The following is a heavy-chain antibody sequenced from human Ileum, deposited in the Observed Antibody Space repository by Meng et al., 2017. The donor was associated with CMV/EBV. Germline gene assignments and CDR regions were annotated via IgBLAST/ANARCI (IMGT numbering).Heavy chain of an antibody. CDR1: GGSISSGDYY. V-gene: IGHV4-30-4*01. Sequence: QGPLRRSRPGLVKPPQTLSLTCTVSGGSISSGDYYWSWLRQPPGKGLEWIGYIYYSGSTYYNPSLKSRVTISADTSKNQFSLKLNSVTAADTAVYYCASGSPQLGYVWGQGTLVTVSS. CDR3: ASGSPQLGYV. D-gene: IGHD1-1*01. J-gene: IGHJ4*02. CDR2: IYYSGST.